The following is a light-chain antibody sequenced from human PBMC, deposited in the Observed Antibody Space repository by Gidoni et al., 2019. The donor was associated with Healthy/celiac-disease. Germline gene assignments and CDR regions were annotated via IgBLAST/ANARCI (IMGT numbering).Light chain of an antibody. CDR1: RRISHY. V-gene: IGKV1-27*01. J-gene: IGKJ3*01. Sequence: DIQITLPPFSLSASVGDRATLTCRARRRISHYLASYQQKPGKVPKLLFYAASTLQSGVPSRFSGSGSGTDFTLTISSLQPEDVATYYCQKYNSAPFTFXPXTKVDIK. CDR3: QKYNSAPFT. CDR2: AAS.